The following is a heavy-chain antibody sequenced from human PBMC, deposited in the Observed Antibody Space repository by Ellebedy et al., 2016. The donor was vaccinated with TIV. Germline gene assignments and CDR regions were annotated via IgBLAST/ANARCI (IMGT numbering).Heavy chain of an antibody. CDR1: GGSVNSAGFY. D-gene: IGHD2-8*01. CDR2: IYNSGTT. J-gene: IGHJ6*02. V-gene: IGHV4-31*01. CDR3: ARGGRKNGYYYYGMDV. Sequence: MPSETLSLTCTVSGGSVNSAGFYWSWVRQHPGKGLEWIGHIYNSGTTYYNPSLKSLGSISIDTSKNQFSLNLTSVTAADTAVYYCARGGRKNGYYYYGMDVWGHGTTVTVSS.